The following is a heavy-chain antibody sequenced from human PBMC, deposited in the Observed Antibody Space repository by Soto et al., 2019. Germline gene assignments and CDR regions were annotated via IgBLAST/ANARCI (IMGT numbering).Heavy chain of an antibody. CDR2: IYPGDSEI. CDR1: GYTFTSYW. J-gene: IGHJ4*02. CDR3: ARFLGGEEFDY. V-gene: IGHV5-51*01. Sequence: GASLKISCKASGYTFTSYWIGWVRQMPGIGMEWMGIIYPGDSEIRYSPSFQGQVTLSADKSTSTAYLQWSSLKASDTAMYYCARFLGGEEFDYWGQGTLVTVSS.